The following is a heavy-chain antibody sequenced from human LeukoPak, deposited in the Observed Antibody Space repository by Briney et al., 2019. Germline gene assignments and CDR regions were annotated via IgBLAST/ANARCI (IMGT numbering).Heavy chain of an antibody. CDR3: ARDLVVVPAAIKEGPDAFDI. CDR2: IYHSGST. D-gene: IGHD2-2*01. CDR1: GFSLSTSGVG. Sequence: LVKPTQTLTLTCTFSGFSLSTSGVGVGWIRQPPGKGLEWIGYIYHSGSTYYNPSLKSRVTISVDRSKNQFSLKLSSVTAADTAVYYCARDLVVVPAAIKEGPDAFDIWGQGTMVTVSS. J-gene: IGHJ3*02. V-gene: IGHV4-30-2*01.